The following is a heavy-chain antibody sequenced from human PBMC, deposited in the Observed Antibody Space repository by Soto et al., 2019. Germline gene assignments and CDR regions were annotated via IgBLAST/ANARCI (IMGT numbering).Heavy chain of an antibody. D-gene: IGHD3-16*01. CDR2: ISGSGGST. V-gene: IGHV3-23*01. CDR1: GFTFSSYA. CDR3: STDRFGSPVAS. J-gene: IGHJ5*01. Sequence: HPGGSLRLSCAASGFTFSSYAMSWVRQAPGKGLEWVSAISGSGGSTYYADSVKGRFTISRDNSKNTLYLQMNSLRAEDTAVYFCSTDRFGSPVASSGQGTLVTVSS.